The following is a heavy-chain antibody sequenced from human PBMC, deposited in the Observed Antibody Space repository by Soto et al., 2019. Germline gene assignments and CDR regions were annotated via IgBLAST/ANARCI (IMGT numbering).Heavy chain of an antibody. CDR1: GFTFSSYA. CDR2: ITYDASNK. J-gene: IGHJ4*02. V-gene: IGHV3-30-3*01. CDR3: AKATWIQLWFAFDY. D-gene: IGHD5-18*01. Sequence: PGGSLRLSCAASGFTFSSYAMHWVRQAPGKGLEWVAIITYDASNKYYADSVKGRFTISRDNAKNSLYLQMNSLRAEDTALYYSAKATWIQLWFAFDYWGQGTLVTVSS.